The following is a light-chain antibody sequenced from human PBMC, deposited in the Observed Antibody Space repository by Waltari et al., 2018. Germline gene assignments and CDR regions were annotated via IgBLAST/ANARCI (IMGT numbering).Light chain of an antibody. Sequence: QSALTQPASVSGAPGQSISLSCTGTSCGAGSDNLVSWYQQHPGKAPKLMIYEGSKRPSGVSNRFSGSKSGNTASLTISGLQAEDEADYYCCSYAGSSTVVFGGGTKLTVL. CDR3: CSYAGSSTVV. CDR2: EGS. V-gene: IGLV2-23*01. J-gene: IGLJ2*01. CDR1: SCGAGSDNL.